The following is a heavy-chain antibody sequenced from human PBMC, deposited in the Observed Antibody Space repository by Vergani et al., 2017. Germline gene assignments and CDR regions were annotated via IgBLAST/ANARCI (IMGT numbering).Heavy chain of an antibody. D-gene: IGHD2-8*01. CDR2: VYTGGSA. CDR1: GYSIRNGYY. CDR3: ARDYASAIYYANDAFDI. J-gene: IGHJ3*02. V-gene: IGHV4-61*02. Sequence: QVQLQESGPGLVEPSETLSLTCAVSGYSIRNGYYWTWIRQPAGKGLEWIGRVYTGGSANYNPSFKSRVTISLDTSRNQFSLNLQSVTAADTAVYYCARDYASAIYYANDAFDIWGRGTKVTVSS.